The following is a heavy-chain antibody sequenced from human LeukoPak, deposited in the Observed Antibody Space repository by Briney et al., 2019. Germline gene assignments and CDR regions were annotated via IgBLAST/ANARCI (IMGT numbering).Heavy chain of an antibody. CDR2: IIPIFGTA. CDR3: AGKGWSSTSPQEFYYGMDV. D-gene: IGHD2-2*01. V-gene: IGHV1-69*13. Sequence: SVKVSCKASGGTFSSYAISWVRQAPGQGLEWMGGIIPIFGTANYAQKFQGRVTITADESTSTAYMELSSLRSEDTAVYYCAGKGWSSTSPQEFYYGMDVWGQGTTVTVSS. J-gene: IGHJ6*02. CDR1: GGTFSSYA.